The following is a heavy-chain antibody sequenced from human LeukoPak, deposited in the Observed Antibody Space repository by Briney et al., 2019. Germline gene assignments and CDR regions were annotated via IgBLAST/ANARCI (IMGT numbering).Heavy chain of an antibody. D-gene: IGHD6-19*01. Sequence: PGGSLILSCAASGFTFDDYGMSWVRQAPGKGLEWVSGINWNGGSTGYADSVMGRFTIPRDNAKNSLYLQMNSLRAEDTALYYCARMTSSSGCFDYWGQGTLVTVSS. CDR3: ARMTSSSGCFDY. V-gene: IGHV3-20*04. CDR1: GFTFDDYG. CDR2: INWNGGST. J-gene: IGHJ4*02.